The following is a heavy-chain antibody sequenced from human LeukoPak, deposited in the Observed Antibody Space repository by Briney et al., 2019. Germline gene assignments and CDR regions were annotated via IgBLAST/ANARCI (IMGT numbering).Heavy chain of an antibody. J-gene: IGHJ4*02. CDR1: GGSISSSSYY. CDR2: IYYSGST. Sequence: SETLSLTCTVSGGSISSSSYYWGWIRQPPGKGLEWIGSIYYSGSTYYNPSLKSRVTISVDTSKNQFSLRLSSVTAADTAVYYCARLSGSYFDLWGQGTLVTVSS. D-gene: IGHD1-26*01. CDR3: ARLSGSYFDL. V-gene: IGHV4-39*01.